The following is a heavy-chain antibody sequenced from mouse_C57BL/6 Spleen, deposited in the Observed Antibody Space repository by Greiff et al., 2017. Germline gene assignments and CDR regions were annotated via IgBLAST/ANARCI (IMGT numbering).Heavy chain of an antibody. J-gene: IGHJ2*01. Sequence: QVQLQQPGTELVKPGASVKLSCKASGYTFTSYWMHWVKQRPGQGLEWIGNINPSNGGTNYNEKFKSKATLTVDKSSSTAYMQLSSRTSEDSAVYYCAREGGGTDYFDYWGQGTTLTVSS. D-gene: IGHD4-1*01. CDR2: INPSNGGT. V-gene: IGHV1-53*01. CDR1: GYTFTSYW. CDR3: AREGGGTDYFDY.